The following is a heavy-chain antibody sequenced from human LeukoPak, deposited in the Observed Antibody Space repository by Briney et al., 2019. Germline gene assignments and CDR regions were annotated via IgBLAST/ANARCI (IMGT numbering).Heavy chain of an antibody. CDR1: GESISGFY. Sequence: SETLSLTCTVSGESISGFYWTWIRQPPGKGLEWIGYIYYSGSTNYNPSLKSRVIISVDTSKNQFSLKLNSVTAADTAVFYCAANSADYNTLGSSYKVWGQGTLVTVSS. CDR2: IYYSGST. CDR3: AANSADYNTLGSSYKV. J-gene: IGHJ4*02. V-gene: IGHV4-59*08. D-gene: IGHD3-10*01.